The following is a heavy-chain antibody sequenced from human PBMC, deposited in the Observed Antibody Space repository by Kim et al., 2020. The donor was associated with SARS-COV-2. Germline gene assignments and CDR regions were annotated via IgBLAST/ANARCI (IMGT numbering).Heavy chain of an antibody. CDR3: AKGVTNSGFDY. Sequence: GGSLRLSCEASGFTFSTYEMGWVRPSPGKGLEWVSRISGDGTRTYYADSVKGRVTMSRDKSKNTVYLDMNSLRVEDTAVYYCAKGVTNSGFDYWGQGAQVTVSS. V-gene: IGHV3-23*01. J-gene: IGHJ4*02. CDR1: GFTFSTYE. D-gene: IGHD4-17*01. CDR2: ISGDGTRT.